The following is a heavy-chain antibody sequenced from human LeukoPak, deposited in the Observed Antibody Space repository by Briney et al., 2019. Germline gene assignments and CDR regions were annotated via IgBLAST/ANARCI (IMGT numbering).Heavy chain of an antibody. J-gene: IGHJ4*02. D-gene: IGHD3-16*02. V-gene: IGHV3-23*01. Sequence: GGSLRLSCAASGFTFSSYAMSWVRQAPGKGLEWVSAISGSGGSTYYADSVKGRFTISRDNSKNTLYLQMNSLRAEDTAVYYCAKDLGGGPLSPADYWGQGTLVTVSS. CDR1: GFTFSSYA. CDR2: ISGSGGST. CDR3: AKDLGGGPLSPADY.